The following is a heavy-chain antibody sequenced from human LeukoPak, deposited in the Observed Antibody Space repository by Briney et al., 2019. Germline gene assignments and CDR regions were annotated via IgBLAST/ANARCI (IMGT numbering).Heavy chain of an antibody. V-gene: IGHV3-33*06. CDR3: AKSIVDNFDY. J-gene: IGHJ4*02. Sequence: GRSLRLSCAASGFTFSSNGMHWVRQAPGKGLEWVALIWYDGSKKYYADSVKGRFTISRDNSKNTLYLQMNSLRAEDTAVYYCAKSIVDNFDYWGQGTLVTVSS. CDR2: IWYDGSKK. D-gene: IGHD3-16*02. CDR1: GFTFSSNG.